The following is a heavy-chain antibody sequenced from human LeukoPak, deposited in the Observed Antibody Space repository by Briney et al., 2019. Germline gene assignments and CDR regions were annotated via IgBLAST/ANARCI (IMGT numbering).Heavy chain of an antibody. J-gene: IGHJ3*02. CDR2: IYYSGST. Sequence: SETLSLTCTVSGGSISSYYWSWIRQPPGKGLEWIGYIYYSGSTNYNPSLKSRVTISVDTSKNQFSLKLSSVTAADTAVYYCARVKQQLAPYDDFDIWGQGTMVTVSS. V-gene: IGHV4-59*01. D-gene: IGHD6-13*01. CDR1: GGSISSYY. CDR3: ARVKQQLAPYDDFDI.